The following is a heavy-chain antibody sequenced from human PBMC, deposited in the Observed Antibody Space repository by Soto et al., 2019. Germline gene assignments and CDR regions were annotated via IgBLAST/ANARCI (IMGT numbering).Heavy chain of an antibody. CDR1: GGTFSSYA. D-gene: IGHD3-22*01. CDR2: IIPIFGTA. CDR3: ARGSRRIVTFLAAFSYWFDP. J-gene: IGHJ5*02. Sequence: QVQLVQSGAEVKKPGSSVKVSCKAYGGTFSSYAISWVRQAPGQGLEWMGGIIPIFGTANYAQKFQGRVTITADESTSTAYMELSSLRSEDTAVYYCARGSRRIVTFLAAFSYWFDPWGQGTLVTVSS. V-gene: IGHV1-69*01.